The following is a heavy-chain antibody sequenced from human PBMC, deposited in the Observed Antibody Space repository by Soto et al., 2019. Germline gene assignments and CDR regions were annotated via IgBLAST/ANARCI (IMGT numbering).Heavy chain of an antibody. CDR2: INPAGTIT. J-gene: IGHJ5*02. V-gene: IGHV3-74*01. Sequence: MQMVESGGGSVQPGGSLRRSCAASGFPFSHYWMHWVRQTPGKGLVWVSRINPAGTITNYADSVEGRFTISRDNADSALFLQMNSLSAEDTAIYYCTSDTFGLRATWGLGTLVTVSS. D-gene: IGHD3-16*01. CDR3: TSDTFGLRAT. CDR1: GFPFSHYW.